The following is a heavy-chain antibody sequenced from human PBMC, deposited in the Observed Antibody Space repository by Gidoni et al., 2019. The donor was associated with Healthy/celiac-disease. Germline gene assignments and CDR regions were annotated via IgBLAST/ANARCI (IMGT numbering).Heavy chain of an antibody. CDR1: GFTFDDYP. D-gene: IGHD2-2*01. Sequence: EVQLVESGGGWVQPGRSLRLSCAASGFTFDDYPMHWFRQAPGKGRGWFSGISWNSGSIVYADSVKGRFTISRDNAKNSLYLQMNSLRAEDTALYYCAKDSSSTSIHYYYGMDVWGQGTTVTVSS. CDR3: AKDSSSTSIHYYYGMDV. J-gene: IGHJ6*02. CDR2: ISWNSGSI. V-gene: IGHV3-9*01.